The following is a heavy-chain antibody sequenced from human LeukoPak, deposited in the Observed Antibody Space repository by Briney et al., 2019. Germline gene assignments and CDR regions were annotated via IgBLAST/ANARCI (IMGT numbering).Heavy chain of an antibody. CDR1: GYTFTSYY. V-gene: IGHV1-46*01. CDR2: INPSGGST. CDR3: ARDAHCSSTSCYTPYRGYYYYGMDV. Sequence: ASVKVSCKASGYTFTSYYMHWVRQAPGQGLEWMGIINPSGGSTSYAQKFQGRVTMTRDTSTSTAYMELSRLRSDDTAVYYCARDAHCSSTSCYTPYRGYYYYGMDVWGRGTTVTVPS. J-gene: IGHJ6*02. D-gene: IGHD2-2*02.